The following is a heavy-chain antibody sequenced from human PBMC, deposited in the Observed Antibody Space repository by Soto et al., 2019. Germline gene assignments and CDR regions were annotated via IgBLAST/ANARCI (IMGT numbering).Heavy chain of an antibody. J-gene: IGHJ4*02. CDR3: HGHGH. CDR1: GFTVSSSNY. CDR2: IYTGGTT. Sequence: EVQLVESGGGLIQPGGSLRLSCVVSGFTVSSSNYMSWVRQAPGKGLEWVSVIYTGGTTYYADSVKGRFTISRDNPKNTLYRQMNSLGAEVPAVYYCHGHGHWGQGTMVTVSS. V-gene: IGHV3-53*01.